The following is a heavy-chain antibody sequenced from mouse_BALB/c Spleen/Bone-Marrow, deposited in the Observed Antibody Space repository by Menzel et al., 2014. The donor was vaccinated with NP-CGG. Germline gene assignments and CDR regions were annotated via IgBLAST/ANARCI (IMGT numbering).Heavy chain of an antibody. CDR2: IDPSDSET. V-gene: IGHV1-69*02. CDR1: GYTFTSYW. J-gene: IGHJ4*01. D-gene: IGHD2-3*01. Sequence: VQLQQSGAELVKPGAPVKLSCKASGYTFTSYWMNWVKQRPGRGLERIGRIDPSDSETHYNQKFKDKATLTVDKSSSTAYIQVSSLTSEDSAAYHCARALGDGYYYAMDYWGQGTSVTVSS. CDR3: ARALGDGYYYAMDY.